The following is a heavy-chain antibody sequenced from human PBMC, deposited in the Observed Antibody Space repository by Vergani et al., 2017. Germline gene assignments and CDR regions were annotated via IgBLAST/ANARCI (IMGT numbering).Heavy chain of an antibody. Sequence: EVQLVQSGAEVRKPGESLRISCKGSGYTFTNYWMAWVRQMPGKGLEWMGIIYPNDSDTRYSPSFQGQVTISADKSISTAYLQWSSLKASDTAIYYCARLRGTSNWYWFGPWGQGTLVTVSS. D-gene: IGHD2-2*01. V-gene: IGHV5-51*01. CDR2: IYPNDSDT. CDR1: GYTFTNYW. J-gene: IGHJ5*02. CDR3: ARLRGTSNWYWFGP.